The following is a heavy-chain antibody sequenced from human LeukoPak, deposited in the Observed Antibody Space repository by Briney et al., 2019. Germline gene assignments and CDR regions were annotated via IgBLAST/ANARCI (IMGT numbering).Heavy chain of an antibody. D-gene: IGHD4-17*01. V-gene: IGHV4-31*03. CDR3: ARDGYGDPWYFDL. CDR2: IYYSGST. Sequence: PSQTLSLTCTVSGGSISSGGYYWSWIRQHPGKGLEWIGYIYYSGSTYYNPSLKSRVTISVDTSKNQFSLKLSSVTAADTAVYYCARDGYGDPWYFDLWGRGTLVTVSS. J-gene: IGHJ2*01. CDR1: GGSISSGGYY.